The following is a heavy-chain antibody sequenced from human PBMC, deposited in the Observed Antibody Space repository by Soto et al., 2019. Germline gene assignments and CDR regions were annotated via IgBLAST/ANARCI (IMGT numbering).Heavy chain of an antibody. CDR1: GGSISSSSYY. D-gene: IGHD6-6*01. CDR3: ARHLVRSSSRAKWGYYYYMDV. CDR2: IYYSGST. Sequence: QLQLQESGPGLVKPSETLSLTCTVSGGSISSSSYYWGWIRQPPGKGLEWIGSIYYSGSTYYNPSLKSRVTISVDTSKNQCSLKLSSVTAADTAVYYCARHLVRSSSRAKWGYYYYMDVWGKGTTVTVSS. V-gene: IGHV4-39*01. J-gene: IGHJ6*03.